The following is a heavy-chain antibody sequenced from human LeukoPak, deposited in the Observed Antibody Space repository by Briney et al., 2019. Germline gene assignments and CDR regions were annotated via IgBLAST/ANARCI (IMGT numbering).Heavy chain of an antibody. J-gene: IGHJ4*02. D-gene: IGHD6-13*01. CDR2: ISSNGGST. CDR1: EFTFSSYA. V-gene: IGHV3-64*01. Sequence: PGGSLRLSCVASEFTFSSYAMYWVRQAPGKGLEYVSAISSNGGSTYYANSVKGRFTISRDNSRNTLYLQMGSLRAEDMAVYYCARESGIAGFDYWGQGTLVTVSS. CDR3: ARESGIAGFDY.